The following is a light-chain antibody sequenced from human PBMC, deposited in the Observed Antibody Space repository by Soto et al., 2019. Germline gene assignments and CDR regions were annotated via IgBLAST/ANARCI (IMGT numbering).Light chain of an antibody. CDR1: QSVSSSY. CDR2: GAS. Sequence: EIVMTQSPATLSVSPGERATLSCMASQSVSSSYLAWYQQKSGQAPRLLIYGASSRATGIPDKFSGSGSGTDFTLTISRLEPEDFAVYYCQHSGRSPPSFTFGPGTKVDIK. CDR3: QHSGRSPPSFT. J-gene: IGKJ3*01. V-gene: IGKV3-20*01.